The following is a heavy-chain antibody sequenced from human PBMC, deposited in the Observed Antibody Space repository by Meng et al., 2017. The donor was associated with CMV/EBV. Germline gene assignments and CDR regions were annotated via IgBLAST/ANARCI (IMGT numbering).Heavy chain of an antibody. CDR3: ARDFGGGDDY. J-gene: IGHJ4*02. V-gene: IGHV3-74*01. CDR1: GFTLSNYW. D-gene: IGHD3-10*01. CDR2: KNGYAKLI. Sequence: LTCAVSGFTLSNYWVHWVRQAPGEGLEWVSSKNGYAKLIDYAGSVRGRFTVSRDSARDTVYLQMHSLRFEDTAVYHCARDFGGGDDYWGQGTLVTVSS.